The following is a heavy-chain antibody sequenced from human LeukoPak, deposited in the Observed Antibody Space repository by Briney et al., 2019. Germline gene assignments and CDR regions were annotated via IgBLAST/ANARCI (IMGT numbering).Heavy chain of an antibody. D-gene: IGHD3-16*01. J-gene: IGHJ4*02. Sequence: GGSLRLSCAASGFTFSNYCMNWVRQAPGKGLEWDSSVSSSSSFIYYADSVKGRFTISRDNAKNSLYMQMNSLRAEDTAVYYCARGMEFGVTSGFDSWGQGTLLTVSS. CDR2: VSSSSSFI. CDR1: GFTFSNYC. V-gene: IGHV3-21*01. CDR3: ARGMEFGVTSGFDS.